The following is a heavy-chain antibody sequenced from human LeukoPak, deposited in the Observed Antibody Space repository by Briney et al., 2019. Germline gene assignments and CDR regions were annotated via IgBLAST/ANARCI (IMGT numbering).Heavy chain of an antibody. CDR3: TTVHYSGYDLNWFDP. D-gene: IGHD5-12*01. V-gene: IGHV3-73*01. Sequence: SGGSLKLSCAASGFTFSGSAMHWVRQASGKGLEWVGRIRSKANSYATAYAASVKGRFTISRDDSKNTAYLQMNSLKTEDTAVYYCTTVHYSGYDLNWFDPWGQGTLVTVSS. CDR1: GFTFSGSA. CDR2: IRSKANSYAT. J-gene: IGHJ5*02.